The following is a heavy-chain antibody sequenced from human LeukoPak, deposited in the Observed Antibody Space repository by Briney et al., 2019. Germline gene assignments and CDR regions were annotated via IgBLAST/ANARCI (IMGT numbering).Heavy chain of an antibody. J-gene: IGHJ6*02. D-gene: IGHD1-14*01. CDR2: IWYDGSNK. Sequence: GGSLRLSCAASGFTFSSYGMHWVRQAPGKGLEWVAVIWYDGSNKYYADSVKGRFTISRDNSKNTLYPQMNSLRAEDTAVYYCARGLTMYGMDVWGQGTTVTVSS. CDR1: GFTFSSYG. V-gene: IGHV3-33*01. CDR3: ARGLTMYGMDV.